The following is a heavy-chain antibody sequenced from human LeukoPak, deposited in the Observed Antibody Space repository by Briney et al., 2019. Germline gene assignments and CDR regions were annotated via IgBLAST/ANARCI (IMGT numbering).Heavy chain of an antibody. CDR3: ARDSVGAYDY. D-gene: IGHD1-26*01. CDR2: IYYSGST. V-gene: IGHV4-59*01. Sequence: SETLSLTCTVSGGSISSYYWNWIRQPPGKGLEWIGYIYYSGSTNYNPSLKSRVTISVDTSKNQFSLKLSSVTAADTAVYYCARDSVGAYDYWGQGTLVTVSS. CDR1: GGSISSYY. J-gene: IGHJ4*02.